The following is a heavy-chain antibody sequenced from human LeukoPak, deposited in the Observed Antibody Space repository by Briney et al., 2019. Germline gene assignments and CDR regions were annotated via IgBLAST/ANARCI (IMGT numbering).Heavy chain of an antibody. J-gene: IGHJ3*02. V-gene: IGHV2-5*02. CDR1: GFSLSTSGVG. D-gene: IGHD3-22*01. CDR3: AHSSYYYDSSGYDAFDI. CDR2: IYWDDDK. Sequence: SGPTLVKPTQTLTLTCTFSGFSLSTSGVGVGWIRQPPGKALEWLALIYWDDDKRYSPSLKSRLTITKDTSKNQVVLTMTNMDPVDTATYYCAHSSYYYDSSGYDAFDIWGQGTRVTVSS.